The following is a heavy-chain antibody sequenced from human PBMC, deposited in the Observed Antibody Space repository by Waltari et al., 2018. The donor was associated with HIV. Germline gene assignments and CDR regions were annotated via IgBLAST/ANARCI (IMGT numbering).Heavy chain of an antibody. CDR1: GSNFRSYS. D-gene: IGHD6-13*01. CDR3: ARESIAAAGRGGYYYGMDV. V-gene: IGHV1-69*14. CDR2: IIPSFGTA. Sequence: QVQLVQSGTEVKKPGSSVKVSCKASGSNFRSYSISWLRQAPGQGPEWMGGIIPSFGTANYAQKFQGRVTITADKSTSTAYMELSSLRSEDTAVYYCARESIAAAGRGGYYYGMDVWGQGTTVTVSS. J-gene: IGHJ6*02.